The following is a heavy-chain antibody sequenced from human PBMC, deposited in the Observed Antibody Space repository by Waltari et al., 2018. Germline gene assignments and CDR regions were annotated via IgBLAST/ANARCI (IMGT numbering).Heavy chain of an antibody. V-gene: IGHV1-2*02. J-gene: IGHJ4*02. D-gene: IGHD2-2*01. Sequence: QVQLVQSGAEVRKPGASVKVSCKASGYIFTGIYINWVRQAPGQGFEWMGWINPHSGDTNYAQKFRGRITMTRDTAITTAYIELSSLTSDDTAVYYWARGSSRVDFWGQGTLVTVSS. CDR3: ARGSSRVDF. CDR1: GYIFTGIY. CDR2: INPHSGDT.